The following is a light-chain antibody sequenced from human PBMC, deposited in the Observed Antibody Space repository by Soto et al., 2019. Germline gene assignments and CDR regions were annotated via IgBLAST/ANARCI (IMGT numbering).Light chain of an antibody. J-gene: IGKJ4*01. CDR2: WAS. V-gene: IGKV4-1*01. CDR3: QQYYSTPLT. Sequence: DIVMTQSPDSLAVSLGERATINCKSSQSVLYSSTNKIYLAWYQQKPGQPPKLLIYWASTRESGVPDRFSGSGSGTDFTLTISSLQAEDVAVYYCQQYYSTPLTFGGGTKVEIK. CDR1: QSVLYSSTNKIY.